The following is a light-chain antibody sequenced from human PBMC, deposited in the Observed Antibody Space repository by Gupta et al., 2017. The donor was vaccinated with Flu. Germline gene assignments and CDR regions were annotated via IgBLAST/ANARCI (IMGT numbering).Light chain of an antibody. CDR3: QAWDSSTGV. V-gene: IGLV3-1*01. CDR2: QDN. Sequence: GQTASITCSGDKLGDKFVCWCQQKPGQSPVMVIYQDNKRPSGIPERFSGSNSGNTATLTISGTQAVDEADYYCQAWDSSTGVFGGGTMLTVL. CDR1: KLGDKF. J-gene: IGLJ2*01.